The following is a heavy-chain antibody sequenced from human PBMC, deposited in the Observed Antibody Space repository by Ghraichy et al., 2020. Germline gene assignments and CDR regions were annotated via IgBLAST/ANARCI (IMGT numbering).Heavy chain of an antibody. D-gene: IGHD3-22*01. V-gene: IGHV1-18*01. CDR3: ARDTTNTYYYDSSGYYPRFDY. J-gene: IGHJ4*02. CDR2: ISAYNGNT. CDR1: GYTFTSYG. Sequence: ASVKVSCKASGYTFTSYGISWVRQAPGQGLEWMGWISAYNGNTNYAQKLQGRVTMTTDTSTSTAYMELRSLRSDDTAVYYCARDTTNTYYYDSSGYYPRFDYWGQGTLVTVSS.